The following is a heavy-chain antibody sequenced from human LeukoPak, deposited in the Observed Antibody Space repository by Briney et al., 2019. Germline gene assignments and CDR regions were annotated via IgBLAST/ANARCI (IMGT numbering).Heavy chain of an antibody. J-gene: IGHJ4*02. CDR1: GYTFTGYY. CDR2: INPNNGGA. D-gene: IGHD3-16*01. V-gene: IGHV1-2*02. Sequence: ASVKVSCKASGYTFTGYYMHWVRQAPGQGLEWMGWINPNNGGAKYAQKFQGRVTMTRDTSISTAYMELSRLRSDDTAVYHCARTYDWVNDYWGQGTPVTVSS. CDR3: ARTYDWVNDY.